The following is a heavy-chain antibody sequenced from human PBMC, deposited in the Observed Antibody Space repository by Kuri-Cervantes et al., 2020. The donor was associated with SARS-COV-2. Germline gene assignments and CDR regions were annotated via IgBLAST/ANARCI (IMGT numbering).Heavy chain of an antibody. CDR3: AKDAVSTIFGVGVRTVYYYGMDV. Sequence: GGSLRLSGQVSGFSLRNSGLNWPRLAPGRGLEWVAHINPIDTIYYSDSVRGRFTISRDNAKKSVYLQMNSLKDEDTAVYYCAKDAVSTIFGVGVRTVYYYGMDVWGQGTTVTVSS. J-gene: IGHJ6*02. V-gene: IGHV3-48*02. CDR2: INPIDTI. D-gene: IGHD3-3*01. CDR1: GFSLRNSG.